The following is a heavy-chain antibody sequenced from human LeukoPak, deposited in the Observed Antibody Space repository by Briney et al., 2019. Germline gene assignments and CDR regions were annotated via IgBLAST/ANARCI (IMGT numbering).Heavy chain of an antibody. D-gene: IGHD6-13*01. CDR3: ARNLSSSNWYEGGWFDP. CDR1: GYTFTSYA. J-gene: IGHJ5*02. V-gene: IGHV1-3*01. Sequence: GASVKVSCKASGYTFTSYAMHWVRQAPGQRLEWMGWINAGNGNTKYSQKFQGRVTMTRDTSTSTVYMELSSLRSEDTAVYYCARNLSSSNWYEGGWFDPWGQGTLVTVSS. CDR2: INAGNGNT.